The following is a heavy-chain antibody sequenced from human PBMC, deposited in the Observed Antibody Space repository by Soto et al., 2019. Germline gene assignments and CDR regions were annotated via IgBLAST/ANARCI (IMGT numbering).Heavy chain of an antibody. CDR2: IYPGDSDT. J-gene: IGHJ3*02. Sequence: RGESLKISCKGSGYSFTSYWIGWVRQMPGKGLEWMGIIYPGDSDTRYSPSFQGQVTISADKSISTAYLQWSSLKASDTAMYYCARRRADRGYSYGLNAFDIWGQGTMVTVSS. D-gene: IGHD5-18*01. V-gene: IGHV5-51*01. CDR3: ARRRADRGYSYGLNAFDI. CDR1: GYSFTSYW.